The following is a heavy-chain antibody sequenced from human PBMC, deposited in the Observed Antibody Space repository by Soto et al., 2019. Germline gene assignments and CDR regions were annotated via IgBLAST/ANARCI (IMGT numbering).Heavy chain of an antibody. Sequence: QVQLVESGGGVVQPGRSLRLSCAASGFTFSSYGMHWVRQAPGKGLEWVAVISYDGSNIYYADSVKGRFTISRDNSKNTLYLQMNSLRAEDTAVYYCAPWFGEFDYWGQGTLVTVSS. V-gene: IGHV3-30*03. CDR1: GFTFSSYG. D-gene: IGHD3-10*01. CDR3: APWFGEFDY. J-gene: IGHJ4*02. CDR2: ISYDGSNI.